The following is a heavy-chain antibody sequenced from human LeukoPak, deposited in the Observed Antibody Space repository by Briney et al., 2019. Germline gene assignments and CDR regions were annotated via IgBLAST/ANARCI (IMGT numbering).Heavy chain of an antibody. CDR2: INPNSGGT. J-gene: IGHJ6*02. CDR3: ARVNYRSGFFRNFYYYGMDV. D-gene: IGHD6-19*01. Sequence: ASVKVSCKASGYTFSDYYIHWVRQGPGHGLEWMGWINPNSGGTDYAQRFQGRVTMTRVTSNTKAYMELSRLRSDDTAVYYCARVNYRSGFFRNFYYYGMDVWGQGTTVTVSS. CDR1: GYTFSDYY. V-gene: IGHV1-2*02.